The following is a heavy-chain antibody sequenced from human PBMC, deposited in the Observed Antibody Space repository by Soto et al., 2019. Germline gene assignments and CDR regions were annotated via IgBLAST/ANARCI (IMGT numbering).Heavy chain of an antibody. V-gene: IGHV3-23*01. CDR2: IGGSGGNT. CDR1: GFTFSSYA. J-gene: IGHJ6*02. D-gene: IGHD3-9*01. Sequence: EVQLLESGEGLVQPGGSLKLSCAASGFTFSSYAMSWVRQAPGKGLAWVSGIGGSGGNTYYADSVKGRFTISRDNSKNTLLLQMNSLRAEDTAEYYCASVVRYFDTPYGMDVWGQGTTVTVSS. CDR3: ASVVRYFDTPYGMDV.